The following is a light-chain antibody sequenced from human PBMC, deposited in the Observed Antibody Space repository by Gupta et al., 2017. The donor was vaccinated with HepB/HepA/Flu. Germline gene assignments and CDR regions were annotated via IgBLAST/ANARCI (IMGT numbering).Light chain of an antibody. CDR1: KLGDQY. CDR2: QDN. CDR3: QAWDSSSQVV. V-gene: IGLV3-1*01. Sequence: SYELTQPPSVSVFPGQTDSTTCSGDKLGDQYACWYQQKPGQSPVLVIYQDNKRPSGIPERFSGSNSGTTATLTISGTQAMDEADYYCQAWDSSSQVVFGGGTKLTVL. J-gene: IGLJ2*01.